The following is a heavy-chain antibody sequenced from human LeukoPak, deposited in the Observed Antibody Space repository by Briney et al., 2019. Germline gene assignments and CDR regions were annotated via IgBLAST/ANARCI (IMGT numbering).Heavy chain of an antibody. CDR2: INQDESKK. D-gene: IGHD2-2*01. V-gene: IGHV3-7*01. Sequence: GGSLRLSCAASGFTFSNDWMCWVRQAPGKGLEWVANINQDESKKYYADSVKSRFTISRDNAKNSLYLQMSSLTAEDTAIYYCARDHAYRADYWGQGTLVIVSS. J-gene: IGHJ4*02. CDR3: ARDHAYRADY. CDR1: GFTFSNDW.